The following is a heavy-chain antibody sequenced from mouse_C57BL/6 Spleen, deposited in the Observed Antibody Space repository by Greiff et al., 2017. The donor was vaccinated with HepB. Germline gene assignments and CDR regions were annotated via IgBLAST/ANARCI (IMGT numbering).Heavy chain of an antibody. D-gene: IGHD3-2*02. CDR3: ARRKESSGTGFAY. J-gene: IGHJ3*01. V-gene: IGHV1-64*01. CDR2: INPNSGST. CDR1: GYTFTSYW. Sequence: QVQLQQPGAELVKPGASVKLSCKASGYTFTSYWMHWVKQRPGQGLEWIGMINPNSGSTNYNEKFKSKATLTVDKSSSTAYMQLSSLTSEDSAVYYCARRKESSGTGFAYWGQGTLVTVSA.